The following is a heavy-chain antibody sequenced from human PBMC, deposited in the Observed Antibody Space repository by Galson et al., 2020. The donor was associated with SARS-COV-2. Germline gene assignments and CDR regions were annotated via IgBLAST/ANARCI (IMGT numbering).Heavy chain of an antibody. D-gene: IGHD4-17*01. V-gene: IGHV3-11*01. J-gene: IGHJ4*02. Sequence: TGGSLRLSCAASGFTFSDYYMSWIRQAPGKGLEWISYISSSGYTIYYAASVKGRFTISRDNAKNSVYLQMDSLRAEDTAVFYCARFGLYGDYFDYWGQGTLVTVSS. CDR3: ARFGLYGDYFDY. CDR1: GFTFSDYY. CDR2: ISSSGYTI.